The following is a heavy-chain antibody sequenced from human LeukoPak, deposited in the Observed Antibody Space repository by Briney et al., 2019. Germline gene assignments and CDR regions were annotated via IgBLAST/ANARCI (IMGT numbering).Heavy chain of an antibody. CDR1: GFTFSSYA. J-gene: IGHJ3*02. CDR3: ARGDCSGGSCEAALDI. Sequence: GGSLRLSCAASGFTFSSYAMHWVRQAPGKGLEWVAVISYDGSNKYYADSVKGRFTISRDNSKNTLYLQMNSLRAEDTAVYYCARGDCSGGSCEAALDIWGQGTMVTVSS. CDR2: ISYDGSNK. V-gene: IGHV3-30-3*01. D-gene: IGHD2-15*01.